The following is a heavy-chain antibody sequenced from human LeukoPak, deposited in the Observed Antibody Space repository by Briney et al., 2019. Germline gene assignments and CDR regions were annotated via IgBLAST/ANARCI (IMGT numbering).Heavy chain of an antibody. Sequence: GGSLRLSCAASGFTFSTYAMHWVRLAPGKGLEWVALISYDGSHRYYADSVKGRFTISRDNSKNTLYLQMNSLRAEDTAVYYCASVSSAGVLRYFVEAFDYWGQGTLVTVSS. J-gene: IGHJ4*02. CDR2: ISYDGSHR. CDR3: ASVSSAGVLRYFVEAFDY. V-gene: IGHV3-30*04. CDR1: GFTFSTYA. D-gene: IGHD3-9*01.